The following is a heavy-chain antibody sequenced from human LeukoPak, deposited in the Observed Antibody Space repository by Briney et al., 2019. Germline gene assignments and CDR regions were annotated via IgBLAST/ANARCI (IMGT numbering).Heavy chain of an antibody. V-gene: IGHV3-23*01. CDR3: VKGVGATDYTMDV. CDR1: GFTIITQD. D-gene: IGHD1-26*01. Sequence: GGSLRLSCAPSGFTIITQDMNWVRQAPGKGLEWVSAISGSGTTYYADSVRGRFTISRDNSKRLLYLQMNSLTGDDAAVYDCVKGVGATDYTMDVWGQGTTVTVSS. CDR2: ISGSGTT. J-gene: IGHJ6*02.